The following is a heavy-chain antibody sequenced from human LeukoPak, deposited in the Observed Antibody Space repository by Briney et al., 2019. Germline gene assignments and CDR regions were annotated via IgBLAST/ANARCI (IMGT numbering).Heavy chain of an antibody. CDR3: ARQDIVVVPAAILASGTRSTIDY. V-gene: IGHV4-31*03. CDR2: IYYSGST. J-gene: IGHJ4*02. Sequence: SETQSLTCTVSGGSISSGGYYWSWIRQHPGKGLEWIGYIYYSGSTCYNPSLKSRVTISVDTSKNQFSLKLSSVTAADTAVYYCARQDIVVVPAAILASGTRSTIDYWGQGTLVTVSS. D-gene: IGHD2-2*02. CDR1: GGSISSGGYY.